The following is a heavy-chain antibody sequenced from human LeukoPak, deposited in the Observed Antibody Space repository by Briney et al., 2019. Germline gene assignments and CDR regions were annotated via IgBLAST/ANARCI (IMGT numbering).Heavy chain of an antibody. J-gene: IGHJ6*03. CDR3: ARGELRSVLYYYYYMDV. D-gene: IGHD3-10*01. CDR2: IIPIFGTA. Sequence: GASVKVSCKASGGTFSSYAISWVRQAPGQGLEWMGGIIPIFGTANYAQKFQGRVTITADESTSKAYMELSSLRSEDTAVYYCARGELRSVLYYYYYMDVWGKGTTVTVSS. CDR1: GGTFSSYA. V-gene: IGHV1-69*13.